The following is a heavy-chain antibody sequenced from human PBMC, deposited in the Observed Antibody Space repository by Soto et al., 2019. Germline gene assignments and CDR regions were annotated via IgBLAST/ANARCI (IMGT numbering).Heavy chain of an antibody. D-gene: IGHD1-26*01. Sequence: GGSLRLSCAASGFTFSSYAMHWVRQAPGKGLEWVAVISYDGSNKYYADPVKGRFTISRDNSKNTLYLQMNSLRAEDTAVYYCARGPRELLDYWGQGTLVTVSS. J-gene: IGHJ4*02. CDR3: ARGPRELLDY. CDR2: ISYDGSNK. CDR1: GFTFSSYA. V-gene: IGHV3-30-3*01.